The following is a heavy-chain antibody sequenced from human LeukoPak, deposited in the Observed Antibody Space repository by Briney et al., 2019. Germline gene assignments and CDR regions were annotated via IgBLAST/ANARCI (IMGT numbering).Heavy chain of an antibody. V-gene: IGHV4-59*12. J-gene: IGHJ3*02. Sequence: SEALSLTCTVSGGSISGYYWSWIRQPPGKGLEWIGYIYYSRTTNYNPSLKSRVTMLVDTSKNHFSLKLSSVTAADTAVYFCARDFYGGDADAFDIWGQGTMVTVSS. CDR1: GGSISGYY. CDR2: IYYSRTT. D-gene: IGHD4-23*01. CDR3: ARDFYGGDADAFDI.